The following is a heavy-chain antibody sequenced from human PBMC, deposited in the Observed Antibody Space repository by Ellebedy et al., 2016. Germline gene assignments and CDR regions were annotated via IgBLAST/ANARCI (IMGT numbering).Heavy chain of an antibody. J-gene: IGHJ4*02. CDR1: GGSISSYY. V-gene: IGHV4-59*08. CDR3: ARHKWSSSSGFDY. CDR2: IYYSGST. Sequence: SETLSLTCTVSGGSISSYYWSWIRQPPGKGLEWIGYIYYSGSTNYNPSLKSRVTISVDTSKNQFSLKLSSVTAADTAVYYCARHKWSSSSGFDYWGQGTLVTVSS. D-gene: IGHD6-6*01.